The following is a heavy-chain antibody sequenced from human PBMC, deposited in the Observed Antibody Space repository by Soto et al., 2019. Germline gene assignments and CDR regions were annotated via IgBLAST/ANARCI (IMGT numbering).Heavy chain of an antibody. Sequence: PSETLSLTCAVSGGSISSGGYSWSWIRQPPGKGLEWIGYIYHSGSTTYNPSLKSRVTISVDTSKTQFSLKLTSVTAADTAVYYCAREQIAAAGVGYYYYGMDVWGQGTTVTVSS. V-gene: IGHV4-30-2*01. D-gene: IGHD6-13*01. J-gene: IGHJ6*02. CDR1: GGSISSGGYS. CDR3: AREQIAAAGVGYYYYGMDV. CDR2: IYHSGST.